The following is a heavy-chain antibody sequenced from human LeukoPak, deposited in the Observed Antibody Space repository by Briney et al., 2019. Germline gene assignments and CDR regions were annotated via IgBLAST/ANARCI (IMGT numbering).Heavy chain of an antibody. V-gene: IGHV1-18*01. Sequence: ASVKVSCKASGYTFTSYGISWVRQAPGQGLEWMAWISAYNGNTNYAQKLQGRVTMTTDTSTSTAYMELRSLRSDDTAVYYCARDLYYYDSSGYRAFDIWGQGTMVTVSS. CDR2: ISAYNGNT. D-gene: IGHD3-22*01. CDR1: GYTFTSYG. CDR3: ARDLYYYDSSGYRAFDI. J-gene: IGHJ3*02.